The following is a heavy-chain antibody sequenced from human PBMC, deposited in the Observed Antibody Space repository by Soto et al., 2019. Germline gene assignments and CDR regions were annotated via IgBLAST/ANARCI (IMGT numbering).Heavy chain of an antibody. J-gene: IGHJ4*02. CDR1: GFTFSDYY. CDR3: ARVDLSPPGRLQYSYYFDY. V-gene: IGHV3-11*06. Sequence: PGGSLRLSCAASGFTFSDYYMSWIRQAPGKGLEWVSYISSSSSYTNYADSVKGRFTISRDNAKNSLYLQMNSLRAEDTAVYYCARVDLSPPGRLQYSYYFDYWGQGTLVTVSS. D-gene: IGHD4-4*01. CDR2: ISSSSSYT.